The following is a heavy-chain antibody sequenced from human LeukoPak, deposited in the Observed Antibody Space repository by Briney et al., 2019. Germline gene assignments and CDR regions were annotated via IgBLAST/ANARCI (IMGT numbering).Heavy chain of an antibody. CDR1: GGAITGYY. J-gene: IGHJ4*02. D-gene: IGHD4-17*01. CDR3: ARGRPPHDYGTLFDY. Sequence: SETLSLTCTVSGGAITGYYWSWIRQPPGKGLEWIGYIYYSGSTNYDPSLKSRVTMSVDTSKKQFSLKLSSVTAADTAVYYCARGRPPHDYGTLFDYWGQGTLVTVSS. CDR2: IYYSGST. V-gene: IGHV4-59*01.